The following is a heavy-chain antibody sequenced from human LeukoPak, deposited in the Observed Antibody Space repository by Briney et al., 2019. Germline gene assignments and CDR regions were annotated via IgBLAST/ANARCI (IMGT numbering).Heavy chain of an antibody. Sequence: QTGGSLRLSCPASGFTFSDHYMDWVRQAPGKGLEWVGRTRKKANSYSTDYAASVKGRFTSSRDDSENSLYLQMNSLKTEDTAVYYCARTNPGGAFDIWGQGTVVTVSS. CDR2: TRKKANSYST. CDR1: GFTFSDHY. V-gene: IGHV3-72*01. CDR3: ARTNPGGAFDI. J-gene: IGHJ3*02.